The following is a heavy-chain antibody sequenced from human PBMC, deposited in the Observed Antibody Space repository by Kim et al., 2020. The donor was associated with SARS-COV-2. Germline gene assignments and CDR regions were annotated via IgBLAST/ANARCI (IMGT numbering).Heavy chain of an antibody. J-gene: IGHJ6*02. CDR3: ARPDYSYYYYYGMDV. Sequence: KFQGRVTITADESTSTAYMELSSLRSEDTAVYYCARPDYSYYYYYGMDVWGQGTTVTVSS. V-gene: IGHV1-69*01. D-gene: IGHD2-21*01.